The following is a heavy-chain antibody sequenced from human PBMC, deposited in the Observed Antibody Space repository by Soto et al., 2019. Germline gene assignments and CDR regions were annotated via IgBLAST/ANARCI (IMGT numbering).Heavy chain of an antibody. CDR2: IIEDGSQK. CDR1: GFTFNTYW. D-gene: IGHD2-2*01. J-gene: IGHJ4*02. CDR3: ARGSTSFDS. V-gene: IGHV3-7*01. Sequence: GGSLRLSCSGFTFNTYWMSWVRQAPGKGLEWGANIIEDGSQKNYVDSVRGRFTISRDNAKSSLYLQMNRLRAEDTAVYYCARGSTSFDSWGQGTLVTVSS.